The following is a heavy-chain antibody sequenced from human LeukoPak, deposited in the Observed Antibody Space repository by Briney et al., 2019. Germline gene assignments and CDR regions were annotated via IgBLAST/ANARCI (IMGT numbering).Heavy chain of an antibody. CDR1: GYSFTSYW. V-gene: IGHV5-51*01. Sequence: GESLKISCQGSGYSFTSYWIGWVRQMPGKGLEWMGIIYPGDSDTRYSPSFQGRVTISADKSISTAYLQWSSLKASDTAMYYCARIGYCSSTSCSPGRFDYWGQGTLVTVSS. CDR3: ARIGYCSSTSCSPGRFDY. J-gene: IGHJ4*02. D-gene: IGHD2-2*03. CDR2: IYPGDSDT.